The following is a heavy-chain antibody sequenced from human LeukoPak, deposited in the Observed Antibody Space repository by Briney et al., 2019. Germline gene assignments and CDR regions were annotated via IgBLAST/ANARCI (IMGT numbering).Heavy chain of an antibody. J-gene: IGHJ4*02. V-gene: IGHV1-18*01. CDR2: ISPYNGNT. CDR3: ARHYYGSGTYYHFDS. Sequence: ASVKVSCTTSGYTFASYGVSWVRQAPGQGLEWMAWISPYNGNTNYARKLQGRVTLTTDTSTSTAYMELRSLRSDDTAVYYCARHYYGSGTYYHFDSWGQGTLVTVSS. CDR1: GYTFASYG. D-gene: IGHD3-10*01.